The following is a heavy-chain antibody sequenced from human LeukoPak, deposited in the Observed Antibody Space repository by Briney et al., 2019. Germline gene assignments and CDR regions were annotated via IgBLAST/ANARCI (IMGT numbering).Heavy chain of an antibody. CDR1: GYTFTSYG. J-gene: IGHJ4*02. Sequence: ASVKVSCKASGYTFTSYGFSWVRQAPGQGLEWMGWISAYNGNTNYAQKLQGRVTMTTDTSTSTAYMELRSLRSDDTAVYYCARDQVPYDSSGYYFYWGQGTLVTVSS. D-gene: IGHD3-22*01. CDR3: ARDQVPYDSSGYYFY. CDR2: ISAYNGNT. V-gene: IGHV1-18*01.